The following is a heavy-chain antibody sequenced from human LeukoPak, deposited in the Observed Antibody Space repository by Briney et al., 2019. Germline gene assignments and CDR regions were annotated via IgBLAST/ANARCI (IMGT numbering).Heavy chain of an antibody. Sequence: PGGSLRLSCAASGFTFSSYSMNWVRQAPGKGLEWVSSISSSSSYIYYADSVKGRFTISRDNAKNSLYLQMNSLRAEDTAVYYCARDVFGYNWNDGVDYWGQGTLVTVSS. J-gene: IGHJ4*02. D-gene: IGHD1-20*01. CDR3: ARDVFGYNWNDGVDY. CDR1: GFTFSSYS. CDR2: ISSSSSYI. V-gene: IGHV3-21*01.